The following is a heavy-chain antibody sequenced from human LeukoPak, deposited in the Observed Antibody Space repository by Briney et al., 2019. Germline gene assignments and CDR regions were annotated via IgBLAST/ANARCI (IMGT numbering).Heavy chain of an antibody. J-gene: IGHJ4*02. CDR1: GFTCSNYA. CDR3: AKDGIGGIYYDSSGYFDY. D-gene: IGHD3-22*01. CDR2: ISGSGGST. Sequence: GGSLRLSCAASGFTCSNYAMSWVRQAPGNGLEWGSAISGSGGSTYYADPLKGRFTISRDNSKNTLYLQVNSLRAEDTALYYCAKDGIGGIYYDSSGYFDYWGQGTLVTVSS. V-gene: IGHV3-23*01.